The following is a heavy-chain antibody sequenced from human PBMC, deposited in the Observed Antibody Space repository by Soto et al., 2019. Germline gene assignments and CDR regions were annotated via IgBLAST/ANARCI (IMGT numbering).Heavy chain of an antibody. CDR2: ISYDGNNK. CDR3: ARADAYCGMDV. Sequence: QVQLVESGGGVVQPGRSLRLSCAASGFTLSSYVMHWVRQAPGKGLEWVAVISYDGNNKNYADYVKGRFTISRDNSKNTLYLQMNSLRAEDTAVYYCARADAYCGMDVWGQGTTVTVSS. CDR1: GFTLSSYV. V-gene: IGHV3-30-3*01. J-gene: IGHJ6*02.